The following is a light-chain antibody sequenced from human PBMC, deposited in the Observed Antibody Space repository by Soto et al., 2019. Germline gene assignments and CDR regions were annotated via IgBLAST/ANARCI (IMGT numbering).Light chain of an antibody. CDR2: DVS. CDR1: SSDVGGYNY. V-gene: IGLV2-11*01. CDR3: CSYAGRHVV. J-gene: IGLJ2*01. Sequence: QSALTQPRSVSGSPGQSVTISCTGTSSDVGGYNYVSWYQQHPGKAPKLMIYDVSKRPSGVSDRFSGAKSGNTAALTISRLQADDEADYYGCSYAGRHVVFGGGTKLTVL.